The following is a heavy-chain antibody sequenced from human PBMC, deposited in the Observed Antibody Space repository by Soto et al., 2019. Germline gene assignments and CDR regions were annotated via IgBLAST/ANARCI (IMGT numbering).Heavy chain of an antibody. J-gene: IGHJ5*02. D-gene: IGHD2-2*01. V-gene: IGHV3-23*01. CDR2: ISGSGGST. CDR3: AKGKMVYCSSTSCYADWFDP. Sequence: GGSLRLSCAASGFTFSSYAMSWVRQAPGKGLEWVSAISGSGGSTYYADSVKGRFTISRDNSKNTLYLQMNSLRAEDTAVYYCAKGKMVYCSSTSCYADWFDPWGQGTLVTVSS. CDR1: GFTFSSYA.